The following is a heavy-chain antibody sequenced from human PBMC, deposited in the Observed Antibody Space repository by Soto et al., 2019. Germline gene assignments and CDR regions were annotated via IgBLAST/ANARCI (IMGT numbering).Heavy chain of an antibody. CDR3: ARAALSRYFDWLSEKYMGAFDI. CDR1: GYSFTSYW. Sequence: GESLKISCKGSGYSFTSYWISWVRQMPGKGLEWMGRIDPSDSYTNYSPSFQGHVTISADKSISTAYLQWSSLKASDTAMYYCARAALSRYFDWLSEKYMGAFDIWGKGKMVTVSS. CDR2: IDPSDSYT. V-gene: IGHV5-10-1*01. D-gene: IGHD3-9*01. J-gene: IGHJ3*02.